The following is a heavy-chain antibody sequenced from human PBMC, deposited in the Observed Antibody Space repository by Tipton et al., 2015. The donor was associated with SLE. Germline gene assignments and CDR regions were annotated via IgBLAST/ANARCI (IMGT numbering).Heavy chain of an antibody. Sequence: TLSLTCTVSGGSITSGGYYWGWIRQHPGKGLEWIGYIHYSGRTDACPSLKSRVKISVDTSKNEFSLRLTSVTVADTAVYYCARVVGYSTGPGYFDYWGQGTQLTVSS. CDR3: ARVVGYSTGPGYFDY. V-gene: IGHV4-31*03. CDR1: GGSITSGGYY. D-gene: IGHD2-8*02. CDR2: IHYSGRT. J-gene: IGHJ4*02.